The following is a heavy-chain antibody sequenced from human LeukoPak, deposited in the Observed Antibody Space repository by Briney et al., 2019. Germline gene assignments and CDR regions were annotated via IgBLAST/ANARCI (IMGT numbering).Heavy chain of an antibody. J-gene: IGHJ4*02. Sequence: GGSLRLSCAASGFTFSSYEMNWVRQAPGKGLEWVSYISSSGSTIYYADFVKGQFTISRDNAKNSLYLQMNSLRAEDTAVYYCARADGGYSYDRYYWGQGTLVTVSS. CDR1: GFTFSSYE. D-gene: IGHD5-18*01. V-gene: IGHV3-48*03. CDR2: ISSSGSTI. CDR3: ARADGGYSYDRYY.